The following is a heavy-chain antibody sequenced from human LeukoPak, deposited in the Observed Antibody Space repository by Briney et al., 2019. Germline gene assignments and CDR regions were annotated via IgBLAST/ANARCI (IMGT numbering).Heavy chain of an antibody. CDR1: GFTFTSYS. D-gene: IGHD3-22*01. Sequence: GGSLRLSCAASGFTFTSYSMNWVRQAPGKGLEWVSTISGGGGSTYYADSVKGRFTISRDNSKNTLYLQMNSLRSDDTAVYYCARAFQKYYYDSSGYYDIWGQGTLVTVSS. V-gene: IGHV3-23*01. J-gene: IGHJ4*02. CDR2: ISGGGGST. CDR3: ARAFQKYYYDSSGYYDI.